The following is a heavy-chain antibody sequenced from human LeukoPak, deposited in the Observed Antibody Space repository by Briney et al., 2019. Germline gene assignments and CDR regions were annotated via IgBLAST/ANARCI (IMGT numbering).Heavy chain of an antibody. D-gene: IGHD1-26*01. CDR1: GGSISSYY. J-gene: IGHJ4*02. CDR3: ASIYGGSYFFDY. Sequence: PSETLSLTCTVSGGSISSYYWSWIRQPPGKGLEWIGYIYYSGSTNYNPSLKSRVTISVDTSKNQFSLKLSSVTAADTTVYYCASIYGGSYFFDYWGQGTLVTVSS. V-gene: IGHV4-59*01. CDR2: IYYSGST.